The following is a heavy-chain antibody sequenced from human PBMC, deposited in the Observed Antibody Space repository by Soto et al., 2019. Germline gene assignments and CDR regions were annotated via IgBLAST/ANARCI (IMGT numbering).Heavy chain of an antibody. CDR3: ARGQEGVVATH. V-gene: IGHV4-34*01. CDR1: GGSLSGYY. Sequence: QVQLQQWGAGLLKPSETLSLNCAVTGGSLSGYYWSWIRQPPGKGLEWFGEAKDGGHTNYSPSLRGRVTISSATSNNQFSRRLDSVTAADTGVYYCARGQEGVVATHWDQGSLVTVSS. D-gene: IGHD5-12*01. J-gene: IGHJ4*02. CDR2: AKDGGHT.